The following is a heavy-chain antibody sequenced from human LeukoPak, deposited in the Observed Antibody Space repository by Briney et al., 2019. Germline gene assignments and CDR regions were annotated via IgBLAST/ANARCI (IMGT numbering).Heavy chain of an antibody. CDR2: ISSSSGTI. CDR1: GFTFSTSP. CDR3: AREEVN. D-gene: IGHD4-23*01. Sequence: GGSLRLSCAASGFTFSTSPMNWVRQAPGKGPEWVSYISSSSGTIYYADSVKGRFTIPRDNAENSLYLQMNSLRAEDTAVYYCAREEVNWGQGTMVTVSS. V-gene: IGHV3-48*04. J-gene: IGHJ3*01.